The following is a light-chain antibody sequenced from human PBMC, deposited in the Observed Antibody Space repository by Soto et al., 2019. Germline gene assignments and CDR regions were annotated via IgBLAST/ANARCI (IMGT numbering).Light chain of an antibody. J-gene: IGLJ1*01. V-gene: IGLV1-44*01. CDR2: HNN. CDR3: GAWDDSQNGYV. CDR1: SSNIATNA. Sequence: QSVLTQPPSASGTPGQWVTISCSGSSSNIATNAVNWYQQLPGTAPKLLIYHNNQRPSGVPDRFSGSKSGTSASLAICGLQSEDEADYYCGAWDDSQNGYVFGTGTKVTVL.